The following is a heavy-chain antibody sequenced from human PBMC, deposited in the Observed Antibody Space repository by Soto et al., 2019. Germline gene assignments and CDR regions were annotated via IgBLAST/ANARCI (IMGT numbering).Heavy chain of an antibody. CDR1: GGSFSGYQ. J-gene: IGHJ6*02. CDR2: INHRGST. V-gene: IGHV4-34*01. CDR3: ARGRQVAPSALFRRAGDYSLDV. Sequence: SETLSLTCAVYGGSFSGYQWTWIRQPPGKGLEWIGEINHRGSTNLNPSLGSRVTFLVDTSKNQFSLKLRSVTAADTAVYYCARGRQVAPSALFRRAGDYSLDVWGQGTTVTVSS. D-gene: IGHD2-2*01.